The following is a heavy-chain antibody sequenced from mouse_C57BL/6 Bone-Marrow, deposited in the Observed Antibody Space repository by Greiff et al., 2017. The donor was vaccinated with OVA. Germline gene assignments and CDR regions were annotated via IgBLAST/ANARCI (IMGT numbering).Heavy chain of an antibody. CDR2: IYPGSGST. CDR1: GYTFTSYW. Sequence: VQLQQPGAELVKPGASVKMSCKASGYTFTSYWITWVKQRPGQGLEWIGDIYPGSGSTNYNEKFKSKATLTVDTSSSTAYMQLSSLTSEDSAVYYCARYYGSSNYYFDYWGQGTTLTVSS. J-gene: IGHJ2*01. V-gene: IGHV1-55*01. D-gene: IGHD1-1*01. CDR3: ARYYGSSNYYFDY.